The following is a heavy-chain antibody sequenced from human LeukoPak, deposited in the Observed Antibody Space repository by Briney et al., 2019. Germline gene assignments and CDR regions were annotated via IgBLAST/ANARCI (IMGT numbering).Heavy chain of an antibody. CDR2: INHSGST. CDR1: GGSFSGYY. D-gene: IGHD4-17*01. J-gene: IGHJ3*02. V-gene: IGHV4-34*01. CDR3: ARERRMTTDAFDI. Sequence: PSDTLYLTCAVYGGSFSGYYWSWIRQPPGKGLEWIGEINHSGSTNYNPSLKSRVTISVDTSKNQFSLKLSSVTAADTAVYYCARERRMTTDAFDIWGQGTMVTVSS.